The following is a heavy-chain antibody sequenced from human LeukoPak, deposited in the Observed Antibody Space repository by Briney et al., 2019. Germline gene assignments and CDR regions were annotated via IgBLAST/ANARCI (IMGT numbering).Heavy chain of an antibody. D-gene: IGHD3-16*02. Sequence: SGTLSLTCTVSGGSISSYYGGWLRRPPGKGLEWLGYIYYSGSTNYNPSLKSRVTISVDTCKNQFSLKLSSVTAADTAVYYCARGNYDYVWGSYRPLYYYSGMDVWGKGTTVTVSS. V-gene: IGHV4-59*01. CDR2: IYYSGST. CDR1: GGSISSYY. CDR3: ARGNYDYVWGSYRPLYYYSGMDV. J-gene: IGHJ6*04.